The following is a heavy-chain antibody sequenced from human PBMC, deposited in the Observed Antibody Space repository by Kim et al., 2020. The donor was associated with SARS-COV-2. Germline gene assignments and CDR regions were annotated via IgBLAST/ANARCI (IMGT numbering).Heavy chain of an antibody. J-gene: IGHJ4*02. CDR3: ARVAAYYGSGSY. CDR2: INPNRGGT. D-gene: IGHD3-10*01. V-gene: IGHV1-2*02. Sequence: ASVKVSCKASGYTFTGYYMHWVRQAPGQGLEWMGWINPNRGGTNYAQKFQGRVTMTRDTSISTAYMELSRLRSDDTAVYYCARVAAYYGSGSYWGQGTLVTVSS. CDR1: GYTFTGYY.